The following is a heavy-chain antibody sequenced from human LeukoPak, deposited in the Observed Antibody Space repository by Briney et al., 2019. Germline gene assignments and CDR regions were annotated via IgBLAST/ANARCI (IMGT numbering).Heavy chain of an antibody. V-gene: IGHV6-1*01. CDR3: VRDPGNWFDP. CDR2: TYFRSKWYN. J-gene: IGHJ5*02. Sequence: SQTLSLTCDISGDSVSSNSAAWNWITPSPSRGLEGLGRTYFRSKWYNDYAPSVKSRIVVNPDTSNNHFSLQLNSVTPEDTAVYYCVRDPGNWFDPWGQGILVTVSP. CDR1: GDSVSSNSAA. D-gene: IGHD2-8*02.